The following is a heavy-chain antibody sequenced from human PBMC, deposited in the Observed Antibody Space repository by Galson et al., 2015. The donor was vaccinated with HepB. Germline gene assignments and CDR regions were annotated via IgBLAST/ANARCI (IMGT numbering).Heavy chain of an antibody. D-gene: IGHD3-10*01. CDR1: EFTVGSKD. Sequence: LRLSCAASEFTVGSKDMSWVRQAPGKGLEWVSLINSGGATYYADSVKGRFIISRDNSKNTLYLQMNSLGDEDTAVYYCSRGREFHQPSTCFQYYYAMDVRGQGTTVTVSS. CDR3: SRGREFHQPSTCFQYYYAMDV. V-gene: IGHV3-53*01. CDR2: INSGGAT. J-gene: IGHJ6*02.